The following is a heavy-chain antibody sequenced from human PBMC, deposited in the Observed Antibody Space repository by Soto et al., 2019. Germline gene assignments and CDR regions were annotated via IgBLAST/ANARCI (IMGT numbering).Heavy chain of an antibody. CDR2: ISGSGGST. CDR1: GFTFSSYA. V-gene: IGHV3-23*01. CDR3: ASDYCSSTSCYPNYYYYYMDV. J-gene: IGHJ6*03. D-gene: IGHD2-2*01. Sequence: PGGSLRLCYAASGFTFSSYAMSWVRQAPGKGLEWVSAISGSGGSTYYADSVKGRFTISRDNSKNTLYLQMNSLRAEDTAVYYCASDYCSSTSCYPNYYYYYMDVWGKGTTVTVSS.